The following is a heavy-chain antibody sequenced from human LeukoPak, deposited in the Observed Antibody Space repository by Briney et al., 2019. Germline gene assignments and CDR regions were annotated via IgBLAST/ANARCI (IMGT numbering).Heavy chain of an antibody. J-gene: IGHJ3*02. CDR2: LSYSGST. D-gene: IGHD6-13*01. Sequence: SETLSLTCTVSGGSISSYYWSWIRQPPGKGLEWIGYLSYSGSTNYNPSLKSRVTISVDTSKNQFSLKLSPVTAADTAVYYCARDYRRSSSWGGAFDIWGQGTMVTVSS. CDR3: ARDYRRSSSWGGAFDI. V-gene: IGHV4-59*01. CDR1: GGSISSYY.